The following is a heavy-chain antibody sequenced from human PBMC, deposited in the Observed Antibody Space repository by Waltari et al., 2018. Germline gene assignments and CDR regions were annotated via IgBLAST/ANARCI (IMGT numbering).Heavy chain of an antibody. V-gene: IGHV4-59*08. CDR1: GDSITRSF. Sequence: HVQLLESVPGLVKTSETLSLTCTVPGDSITRSFWAWLRQPPGKGLEWIGYIYYTVNTHYNPALKSRVTMSLDTSKNQFSLRLNSATAADTAVHYCARHVFLHSGYDSWGQGTLVTVSS. CDR3: ARHVFLHSGYDS. CDR2: IYYTVNT. J-gene: IGHJ4*02. D-gene: IGHD5-12*01.